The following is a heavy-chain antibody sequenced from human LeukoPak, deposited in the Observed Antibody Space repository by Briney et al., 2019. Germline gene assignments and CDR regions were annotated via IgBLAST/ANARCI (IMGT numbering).Heavy chain of an antibody. CDR1: GFTFSSYA. J-gene: IGHJ4*02. CDR3: APGSYFDY. D-gene: IGHD1-26*01. Sequence: GGFLRLSCAASGFTFSSYAMSWVRQAPGKGLEWVSGLSANDGTTYYADSVKGRFTISRDDSKNTLYLQMNNLRVEDTAVYYCAPGSYFDYWGQGTLVTVSS. CDR2: LSANDGTT. V-gene: IGHV3-23*01.